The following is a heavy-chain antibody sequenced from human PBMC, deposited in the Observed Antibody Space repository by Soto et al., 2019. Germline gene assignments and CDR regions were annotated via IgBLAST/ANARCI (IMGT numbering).Heavy chain of an antibody. J-gene: IGHJ5*02. CDR2: IYWDDDK. CDR3: AHSLENVLLWFGELMGTNWFDP. Sequence: QITLKESGPTLVKPTQTLTLTCTFSGFSLSTSGVGVGWIRQPPGKALEWLALIYWDDDKRYSPSLKSRLTITKDTSKNQVVLTMTNMDPVDTATYYCAHSLENVLLWFGELMGTNWFDPWGQGTLVTVSS. V-gene: IGHV2-5*02. D-gene: IGHD3-10*01. CDR1: GFSLSTSGVG.